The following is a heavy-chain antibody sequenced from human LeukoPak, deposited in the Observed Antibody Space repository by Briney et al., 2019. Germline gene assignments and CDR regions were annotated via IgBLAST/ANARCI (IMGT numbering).Heavy chain of an antibody. Sequence: SETLSLTCTVSGGSISNYYWSWIRQSPGKGLEWIGYIYYTGNTNYNPSLESRVIISVDTSKNQFSLKLSSVTAADTAVYYCARGGRAHFDYWGQGTLVTVSS. J-gene: IGHJ4*02. V-gene: IGHV4-59*01. CDR2: IYYTGNT. CDR1: GGSISNYY. D-gene: IGHD1-26*01. CDR3: ARGGRAHFDY.